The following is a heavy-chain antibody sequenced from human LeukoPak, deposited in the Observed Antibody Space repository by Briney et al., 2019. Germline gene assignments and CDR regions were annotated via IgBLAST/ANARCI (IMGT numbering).Heavy chain of an antibody. V-gene: IGHV4-39*07. CDR2: IYYSGST. CDR3: ARATYYDFWSGYIYYYYYMDV. J-gene: IGHJ6*03. CDR1: GVSISSSSYY. D-gene: IGHD3-3*01. Sequence: ASETLSLTCTVSGVSISSSSYYWGWLRQPPGKGLEWIGSIYYSGSTYYNPSLKSRITISVDTSKNQFSLKLSSVTAADTAVYYCARATYYDFWSGYIYYYYYMDVWGKGTTVTVSS.